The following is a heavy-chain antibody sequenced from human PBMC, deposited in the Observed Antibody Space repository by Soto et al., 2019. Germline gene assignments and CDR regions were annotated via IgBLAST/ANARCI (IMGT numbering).Heavy chain of an antibody. CDR3: TTVPDPYGSGSKPRDY. D-gene: IGHD3-10*01. V-gene: IGHV3-15*07. J-gene: IGHJ4*02. CDR1: GFSFSDAW. Sequence: PGGSLRLSCAVSGFSFSDAWLNWVRQAPGKGLEWVGRIKSKTDGGTTDYAAPVKGRFTISRDDSKNTLYLQMNSLKTEDTAVYYCTTVPDPYGSGSKPRDYWGQGTLVTVSS. CDR2: IKSKTDGGTT.